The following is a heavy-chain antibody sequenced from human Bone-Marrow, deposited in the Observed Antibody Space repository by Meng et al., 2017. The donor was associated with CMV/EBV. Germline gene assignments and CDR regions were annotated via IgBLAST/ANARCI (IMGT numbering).Heavy chain of an antibody. CDR3: ARGVLYSSAWYFDY. CDR1: AFTFSAHH. J-gene: IGHJ4*02. V-gene: IGHV3-72*01. D-gene: IGHD6-19*01. CDR2: ARNKANSHTT. Sequence: AFTFSAHHMDWVRPAPGKGLEWVGRARNKANSHTTEYAASVKGRFTISRDDSKNSLYLQMNSLKTEDTAVYYCARGVLYSSAWYFDYWGQGTLVTVSS.